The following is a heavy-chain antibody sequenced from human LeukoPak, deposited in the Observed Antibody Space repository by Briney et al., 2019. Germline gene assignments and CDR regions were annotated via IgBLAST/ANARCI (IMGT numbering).Heavy chain of an antibody. CDR2: INHSGST. CDR3: ARHGRIMITFGGVIVMSWFDP. CDR1: GGSFSGYY. Sequence: SETLSLTCAVYGGSFSGYYWSWIRQPPGKWLEWIGEINHSGSTNYNPSLKSRVTISVDTSKNQFSLKLSSVTAADTAVYYCARHGRIMITFGGVIVMSWFDPWGQRTLVTVSS. J-gene: IGHJ5*02. V-gene: IGHV4-34*01. D-gene: IGHD3-16*02.